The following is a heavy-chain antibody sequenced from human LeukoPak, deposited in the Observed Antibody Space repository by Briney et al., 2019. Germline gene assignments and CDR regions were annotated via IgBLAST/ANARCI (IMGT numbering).Heavy chain of an antibody. J-gene: IGHJ4*02. CDR2: ISYDGSDK. CDR3: AAAAVSVSYYFDY. V-gene: IGHV3-30-3*01. CDR1: GFTFSRHA. Sequence: PGGSLRLSCGASGFTFSRHAIHWVRQAPGKGLEWVAVISYDGSDKYYADSVQGRFTISRDNSKSTLCLQMSSLRAEDTALYYCAAAAVSVSYYFDYWGQGTLVTVSS. D-gene: IGHD6-19*01.